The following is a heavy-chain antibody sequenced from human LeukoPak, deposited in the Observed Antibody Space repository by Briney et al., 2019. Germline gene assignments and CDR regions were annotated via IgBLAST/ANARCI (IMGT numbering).Heavy chain of an antibody. CDR2: INTDGSST. CDR1: GFTFSSHW. D-gene: IGHD1-14*01. V-gene: IGHV3-74*01. Sequence: GGSLRLSCAASGFTFSSHWMHWVRQVPGKGLVWVSRINTDGSSTSYADSVKGRFTISRDNAKNTLYLQMNSLRAEDTAVYYCARDNPRGALGYFQQWGQGTLVTVSS. CDR3: ARDNPRGALGYFQQ. J-gene: IGHJ1*01.